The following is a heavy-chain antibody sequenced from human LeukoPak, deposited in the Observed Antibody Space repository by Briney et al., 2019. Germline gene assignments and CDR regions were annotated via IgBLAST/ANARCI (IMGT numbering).Heavy chain of an antibody. CDR3: TTDSFCSSTSCHGNDAFDI. J-gene: IGHJ3*02. CDR1: GFTFSNAW. Sequence: GGSLRLSCAASGFTFSNAWMSWVRQAPGKGLEWVGRIKSKTDGGTTDYAAPVKGRFTISRDDSKNTLYLQMNSLKTEDTAVYYCTTDSFCSSTSCHGNDAFDIWGQGTMVTVSS. CDR2: IKSKTDGGTT. D-gene: IGHD2-2*01. V-gene: IGHV3-15*01.